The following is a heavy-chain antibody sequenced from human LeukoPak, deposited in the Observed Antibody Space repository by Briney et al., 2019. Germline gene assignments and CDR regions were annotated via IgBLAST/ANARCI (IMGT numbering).Heavy chain of an antibody. CDR1: GFTSSSYE. CDR3: ARDHSRWGLDY. J-gene: IGHJ4*02. Sequence: GGSLRLSCAASGFTSSSYEMNWVRQAPGKGLEWVSYISSSGSTIYYADSVKGRFTISRDNAKNSLYLQMNSLRAEDTAVYYCARDHSRWGLDYWGQGTLVTVSS. D-gene: IGHD7-27*01. V-gene: IGHV3-48*03. CDR2: ISSSGSTI.